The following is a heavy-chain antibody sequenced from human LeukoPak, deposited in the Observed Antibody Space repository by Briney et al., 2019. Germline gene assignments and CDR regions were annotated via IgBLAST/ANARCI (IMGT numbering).Heavy chain of an antibody. CDR3: ARELDAYDGMYV. CDR1: GLTFTTYW. D-gene: IGHD2-8*01. Sequence: GGSLRLSCAASGLTFTTYWMHWVRQAPGKGLVWVSRIQSDGSATGYAASVKGRFTISRDNARNTPYLQMNSLRAEDTAVYYCARELDAYDGMYVWGQGTTVTVSS. V-gene: IGHV3-74*01. CDR2: IQSDGSAT. J-gene: IGHJ6*02.